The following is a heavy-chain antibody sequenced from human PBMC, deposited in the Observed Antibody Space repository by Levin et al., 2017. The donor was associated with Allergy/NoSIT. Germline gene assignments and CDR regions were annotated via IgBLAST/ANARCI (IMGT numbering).Heavy chain of an antibody. CDR3: ARRRTVVYYMDL. V-gene: IGHV4-34*01. Sequence: PSETLSLTCALYGGSLNNHYWSWVRQSPEKGLEWLGEVNYGGGTNYNPSLKSRVTISLDTSNYQFSLRLRSVTAADTAEYYCARRRTVVYYMDLWGKGTTVTVSS. CDR1: GGSLNNHY. D-gene: IGHD2-8*02. J-gene: IGHJ6*03. CDR2: VNYGGGT.